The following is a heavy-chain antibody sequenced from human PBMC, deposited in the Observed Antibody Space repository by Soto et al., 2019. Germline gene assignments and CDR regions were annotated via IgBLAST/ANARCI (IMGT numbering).Heavy chain of an antibody. CDR2: ISAYNGNT. J-gene: IGHJ3*02. CDR1: GYTFTSYG. Sequence: ASVKVSCKASGYTFTSYGISWVRQAPGQGLEWMGWISAYNGNTNYAQKLQGRVTMTTDTSTSTAYMELRSLRSDDTAVYYCARDHISLRNIVVVPADDAFDIWGQGTMVTVSS. V-gene: IGHV1-18*01. D-gene: IGHD2-2*01. CDR3: ARDHISLRNIVVVPADDAFDI.